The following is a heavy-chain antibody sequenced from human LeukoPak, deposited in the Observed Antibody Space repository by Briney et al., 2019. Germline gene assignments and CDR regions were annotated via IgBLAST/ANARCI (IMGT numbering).Heavy chain of an antibody. Sequence: SETLSLTCAVSGYSISSGCYWGWIRQPPGKGLEWIGSIYHSGSTYYNPSLKSRVTISVDTSKNQFSLKLSSVTAADTAVYYCAREGMGRYMDVWGKGTTVTVSS. J-gene: IGHJ6*03. CDR1: GYSISSGCY. CDR2: IYHSGST. D-gene: IGHD3-10*01. V-gene: IGHV4-38-2*02. CDR3: AREGMGRYMDV.